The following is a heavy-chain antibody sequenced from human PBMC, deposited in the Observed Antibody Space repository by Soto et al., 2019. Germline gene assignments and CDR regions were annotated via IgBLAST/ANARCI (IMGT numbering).Heavy chain of an antibody. CDR3: AREDWNDGHYCGMGV. V-gene: IGHV3-33*01. Sequence: QVQVVESGGGVVQPGRSLRLSCAASGFTFSSYTMYWVRQAPGKGLEGVAIIWHDGSNKYYVDSVKGRFTISRDNSKNTLYLKMNSLRAEDTAVYYCAREDWNDGHYCGMGVWGHGTTVTVSS. D-gene: IGHD1-1*01. J-gene: IGHJ6*02. CDR2: IWHDGSNK. CDR1: GFTFSSYT.